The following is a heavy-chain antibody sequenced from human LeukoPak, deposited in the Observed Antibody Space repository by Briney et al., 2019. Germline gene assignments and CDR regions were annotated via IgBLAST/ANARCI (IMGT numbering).Heavy chain of an antibody. V-gene: IGHV6-1*01. Sequence: SQTLSLTCAISGDSVSSNSVAWNWIRQSPSRGLEWLGRTYYRSKWYNDYAVSVRGRITINPDTSKNQFSLHLSSVAPEDTAVYYCARDRGRYLDLWGRGTLVSVSS. CDR2: TYYRSKWYN. CDR1: GDSVSSNSVA. J-gene: IGHJ2*01. CDR3: ARDRGRYLDL. D-gene: IGHD6-25*01.